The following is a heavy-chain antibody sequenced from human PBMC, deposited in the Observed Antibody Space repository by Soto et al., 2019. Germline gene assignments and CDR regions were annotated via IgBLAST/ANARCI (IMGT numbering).Heavy chain of an antibody. CDR2: ISAYNGNT. CDR3: AREVYGDYRYWFDP. J-gene: IGHJ5*02. V-gene: IGHV1-18*01. CDR1: GYTFTSYG. Sequence: SVKVACQASGYTFTSYGISWVRQAPGQGLEWMGWISAYNGNTNYAQKLQGRVTMTTDTSTSTAYMELRSLRSDDTAVYFCAREVYGDYRYWFDPWGQGTLVTVSS. D-gene: IGHD4-17*01.